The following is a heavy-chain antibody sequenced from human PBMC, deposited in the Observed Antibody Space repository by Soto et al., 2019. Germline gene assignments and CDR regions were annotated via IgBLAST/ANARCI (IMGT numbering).Heavy chain of an antibody. V-gene: IGHV3-15*07. J-gene: IGHJ4*02. CDR3: TTDNGDYGGTFDY. CDR1: GFTFSNAW. CDR2: IKSKTDGGTT. D-gene: IGHD4-17*01. Sequence: PGGSLRLSCAASGFTFSNAWMNWVRQAPGKGLEWVGRIKSKTDGGTTDDAAPVKGRFTISRDDSKNTLYLQMNSLKTEDTAVYYCTTDNGDYGGTFDYWGQGTLVTVSS.